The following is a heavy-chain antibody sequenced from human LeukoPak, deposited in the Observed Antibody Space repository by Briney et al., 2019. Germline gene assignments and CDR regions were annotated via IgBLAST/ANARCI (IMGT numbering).Heavy chain of an antibody. CDR2: ISYDGSNK. CDR3: ARVGYDFWSGYFGFGVVQQADYYYYYMDV. V-gene: IGHV3-30*04. Sequence: PGGSLRLSCAASGFTFSSYAMHWVRQAPGKGLEWVAVISYDGSNKYYADSVKGRFTISRDNSKNTLYLQMNSLRAEDTAVYYCARVGYDFWSGYFGFGVVQQADYYYYYMDVWGKGTTVTVSS. CDR1: GFTFSSYA. D-gene: IGHD3-3*01. J-gene: IGHJ6*03.